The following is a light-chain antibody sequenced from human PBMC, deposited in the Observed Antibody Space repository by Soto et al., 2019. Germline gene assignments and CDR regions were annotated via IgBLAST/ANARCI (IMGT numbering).Light chain of an antibody. V-gene: IGLV2-14*03. CDR1: SSDVGRYHY. CDR3: TSYTSCSTVV. Sequence: QSALTQPASVSGSPGQSITSSCTGTSSDVGRYHYVSWYQQLPGKAPKPMSYDVTYRPSGVSDRVSGFKSGNTASLTISGRQDEDEADYYCTSYTSCSTVVFCGGTQLNVL. CDR2: DVT. J-gene: IGLJ2*01.